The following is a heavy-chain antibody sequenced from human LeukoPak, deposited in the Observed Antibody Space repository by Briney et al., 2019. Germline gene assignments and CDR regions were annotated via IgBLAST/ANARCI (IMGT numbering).Heavy chain of an antibody. J-gene: IGHJ4*02. CDR2: IKSKTDGGTT. Sequence: GGSLRLSCAASGFTVNNAWMSWVRQAPGKGLEWVGRIKSKTDGGTTDYAAPVKGRFTISRDDSKNTLYLQMNSLKIEDTAVYYCTTGQSAHYDSSAYYPLDYWGQGTLVTVSS. CDR1: GFTVNNAW. CDR3: TTGQSAHYDSSAYYPLDY. V-gene: IGHV3-15*01. D-gene: IGHD3-22*01.